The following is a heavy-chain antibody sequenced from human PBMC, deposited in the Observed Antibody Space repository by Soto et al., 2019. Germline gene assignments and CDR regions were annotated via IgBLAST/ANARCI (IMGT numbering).Heavy chain of an antibody. D-gene: IGHD3-22*01. Sequence: GGSLRLSCTASGFTFGDYAMSWVRQAPGKGLEWVGFIRSKAYGGTTEYAASVKGRFTISRDDSKSIAYLQMNSLKTEDTAVYYCTRDRRYYDSSGYYDAFDIWGQGTMVTVSS. V-gene: IGHV3-49*04. J-gene: IGHJ3*02. CDR3: TRDRRYYDSSGYYDAFDI. CDR2: IRSKAYGGTT. CDR1: GFTFGDYA.